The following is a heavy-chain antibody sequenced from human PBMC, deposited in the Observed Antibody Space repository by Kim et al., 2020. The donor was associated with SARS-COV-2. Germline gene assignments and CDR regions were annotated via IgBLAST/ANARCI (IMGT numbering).Heavy chain of an antibody. CDR2: IWYDGSNK. V-gene: IGHV3-33*01. Sequence: GGSLRLSCAASGFTFSSYGMHWVRQAPGKGLEWVTVIWYDGSNKYYADSVKGRFTISRDNSKNTVYLQMNSLRADDTAVYYCSREATLGVIDYWGQGTLVTVSS. CDR1: GFTFSSYG. D-gene: IGHD6-13*01. CDR3: SREATLGVIDY. J-gene: IGHJ4*02.